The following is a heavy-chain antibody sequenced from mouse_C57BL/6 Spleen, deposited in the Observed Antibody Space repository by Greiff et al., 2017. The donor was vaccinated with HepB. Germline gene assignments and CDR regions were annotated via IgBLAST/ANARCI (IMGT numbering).Heavy chain of an antibody. CDR2: ISDGGSYT. D-gene: IGHD4-1*01. CDR3: ERVENCDWFAY. CDR1: GFTFSSYA. Sequence: EVKLVESGGGLVKPGGSLKLSCAASGFTFSSYAMSWVRQTPEKRLEWVATISDGGSYTYYPDNVKGRFTISRDKAKNNLYLQMSHLTSEDTAMYYYERVENCDWFAYWGQGTLVTVSA. V-gene: IGHV5-4*03. J-gene: IGHJ3*01.